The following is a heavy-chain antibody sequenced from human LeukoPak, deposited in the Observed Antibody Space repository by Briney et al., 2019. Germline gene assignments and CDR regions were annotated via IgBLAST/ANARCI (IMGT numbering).Heavy chain of an antibody. Sequence: SVKVSCKASGGTFISYAISWVRQAPGQGLEWMGGIIPILGTANYAQKFQGRVTITADESTSTAYMELSSLRSEDTAMYYCARGNTYYDFWSGYFARQTEYFQHWGQGTLVTVSS. CDR3: ARGNTYYDFWSGYFARQTEYFQH. J-gene: IGHJ1*01. D-gene: IGHD3-3*01. CDR2: IIPILGTA. V-gene: IGHV1-69*13. CDR1: GGTFISYA.